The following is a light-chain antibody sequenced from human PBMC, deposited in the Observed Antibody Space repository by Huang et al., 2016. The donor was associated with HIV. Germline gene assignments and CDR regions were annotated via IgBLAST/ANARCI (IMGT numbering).Light chain of an antibody. Sequence: EILMTQSPATLSVSPGERVTLSCRANRSVSTNLALYKQRPGQAPRRLIYGSSTRAPGIPARFSGSGSGTDFSLTISSLQSEDFALYYCHQYNNWLLSFGGGTRVDI. V-gene: IGKV3-15*01. J-gene: IGKJ4*01. CDR1: RSVSTN. CDR2: GSS. CDR3: HQYNNWLLS.